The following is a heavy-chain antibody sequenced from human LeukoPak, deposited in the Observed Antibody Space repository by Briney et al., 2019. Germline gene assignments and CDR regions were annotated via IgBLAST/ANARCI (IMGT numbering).Heavy chain of an antibody. Sequence: SETLSLTYTVSGGSISSYYWSWIRQPPGKGLEWIRYIYYSGSTNYNPSLKSRVTISVDTSKNQFSLKLSSVTAADTAVYYCARDRDYYYYGMDVWGQGTTVTVSS. CDR3: ARDRDYYYYGMDV. CDR2: IYYSGST. V-gene: IGHV4-59*01. J-gene: IGHJ6*02. CDR1: GGSISSYY.